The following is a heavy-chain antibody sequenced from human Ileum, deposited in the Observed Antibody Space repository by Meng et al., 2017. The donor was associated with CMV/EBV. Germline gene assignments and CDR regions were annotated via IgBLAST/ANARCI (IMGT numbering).Heavy chain of an antibody. D-gene: IGHD3-10*01. Sequence: QRHLQGSGPGLGKPSEALSLNCTVAGASISSGTYYRGWIRPPPGKGLEWIASIYYSGNSYSNPSLKSRVTILVDTSKNQFSLNLNSVTAADTAVYYCARAAARGVPVDLWGQGTLVTVSS. CDR2: IYYSGNS. J-gene: IGHJ5*02. CDR1: GASISSGTYY. V-gene: IGHV4-39*07. CDR3: ARAAARGVPVDL.